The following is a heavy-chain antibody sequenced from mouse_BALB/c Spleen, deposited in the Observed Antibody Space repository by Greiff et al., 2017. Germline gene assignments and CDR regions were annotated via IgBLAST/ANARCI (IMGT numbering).Heavy chain of an antibody. D-gene: IGHD1-1*01. J-gene: IGHJ1*01. CDR1: GYAFTNYL. CDR2: INPGSGGT. Sequence: VQLQQSGAELVRPGTSVKVSCKASGYAFTNYLIEWVKQRPGQGLEWIGVINPGSGGTNYNEKFKGKATLTADKSPSTAYMQRRSLTSDDSAVYFCAREGLLRRYFDVWGAGSTGTVSS. CDR3: AREGLLRRYFDV. V-gene: IGHV1-54*01.